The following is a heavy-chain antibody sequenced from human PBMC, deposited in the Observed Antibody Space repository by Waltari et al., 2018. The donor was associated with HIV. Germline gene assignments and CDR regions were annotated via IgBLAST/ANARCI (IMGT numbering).Heavy chain of an antibody. V-gene: IGHV1-3*01. CDR3: ARWFSSSWYYYGMDV. CDR2: INAGKDNT. Sequence: QVQLVQSGAEVKKPGASVKVSCKASGYTLTSYAIHWVRQAPGQRLEWMGWINAGKDNTKYSQKCQGRVTSTRDTSANTAYRELSSLRSEDTAVYYCARWFSSSWYYYGMDVWGQGTTVTGSS. CDR1: GYTLTSYA. J-gene: IGHJ6*02. D-gene: IGHD6-13*01.